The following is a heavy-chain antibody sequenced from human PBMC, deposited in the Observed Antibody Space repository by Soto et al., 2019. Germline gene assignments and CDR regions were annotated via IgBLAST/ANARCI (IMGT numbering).Heavy chain of an antibody. CDR2: INAGNGNT. CDR3: ASASSGYCYASSGYYHY. D-gene: IGHD3-22*01. CDR1: GYTFTSYA. J-gene: IGHJ4*02. Sequence: GASVKVSCKASGYTFTSYAMHWVRQAPGQRLEWMGWINAGNGNTKYSQKFQGRVTITRDTSASTAYMELSSLRSEDTAVYYCASASSGYCYASSGYYHYWGQRTMVAVSS. V-gene: IGHV1-3*01.